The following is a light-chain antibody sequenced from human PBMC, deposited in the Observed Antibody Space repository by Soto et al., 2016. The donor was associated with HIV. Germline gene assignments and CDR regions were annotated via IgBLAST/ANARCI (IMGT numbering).Light chain of an antibody. V-gene: IGKV1-5*03. CDR3: QQYHTSWT. Sequence: DIRMTRSPSTLSASVGDRVTITCRASQSIGSWLAWYQQKPGKAPKLLLYKASTLESEVPSRFSGSGSGTEFTLTISSLQPDDFATYYCQQYHTSWTFGQGTKVELK. CDR2: KAS. J-gene: IGKJ1*01. CDR1: QSIGSW.